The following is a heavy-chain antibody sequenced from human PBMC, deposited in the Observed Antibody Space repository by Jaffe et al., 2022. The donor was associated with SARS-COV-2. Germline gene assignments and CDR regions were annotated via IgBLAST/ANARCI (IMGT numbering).Heavy chain of an antibody. J-gene: IGHJ3*02. V-gene: IGHV3-23*01. CDR2: ISGSGGST. D-gene: IGHD3-22*01. CDR1: GFTFSSYA. Sequence: EVQLLESGGGLVQPGGSLRLSCAASGFTFSSYAMSWVRQAPGKGLEWVSAISGSGGSTYYADSVKGRFTISRDNSKNTLYLQMNSLRAEDTAVYYCAKDFQKGDHYDSSGYYQGPSDAFDIWGQGTMVTVSS. CDR3: AKDFQKGDHYDSSGYYQGPSDAFDI.